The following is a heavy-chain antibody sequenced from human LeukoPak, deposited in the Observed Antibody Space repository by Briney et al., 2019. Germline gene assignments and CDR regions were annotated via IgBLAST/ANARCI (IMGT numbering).Heavy chain of an antibody. D-gene: IGHD1/OR15-1a*01. CDR1: GGSFSGYY. CDR2: INHSGST. V-gene: IGHV4-34*01. Sequence: SETLSLTCAVYGGSFSGYYWSWIRQPPGNGLEWIGEINHSGSTNYNPSLKSRVTISVDTSKNQFSLKLSSVTAADTAVYYCAREQPNYGMDVWGQGTTVTVSS. CDR3: AREQPNYGMDV. J-gene: IGHJ6*02.